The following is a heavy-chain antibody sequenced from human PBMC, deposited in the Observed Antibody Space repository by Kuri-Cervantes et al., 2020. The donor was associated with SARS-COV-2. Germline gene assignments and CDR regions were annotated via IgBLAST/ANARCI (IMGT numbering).Heavy chain of an antibody. CDR3: AKDDTGDCCPTYFDY. J-gene: IGHJ4*02. CDR1: GFTFSSYA. Sequence: ETLSLTCAASGFTFSSYAMSWVRQAPGKGLEWVSAISGSGGSTYYADSVKGRFTISRDNSENTLYLQMNSLRAEDTAGYYCAKDDTGDCCPTYFDYWGQGTLVTVSS. V-gene: IGHV3-23*01. CDR2: ISGSGGST. D-gene: IGHD2-21*02.